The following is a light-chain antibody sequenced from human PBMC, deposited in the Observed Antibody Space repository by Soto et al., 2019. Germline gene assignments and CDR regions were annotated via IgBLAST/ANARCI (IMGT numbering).Light chain of an antibody. Sequence: AIRMTQSPSSLSASTGDRVTITCRASQGISSYLAWSQQKPGKAPKLLIYGACTLQSGVPSRFSGSGSGTDFTLTISCLQSEDFATYYCQQYYSYPRTFGQGTKVEIK. J-gene: IGKJ1*01. V-gene: IGKV1-8*01. CDR1: QGISSY. CDR2: GAC. CDR3: QQYYSYPRT.